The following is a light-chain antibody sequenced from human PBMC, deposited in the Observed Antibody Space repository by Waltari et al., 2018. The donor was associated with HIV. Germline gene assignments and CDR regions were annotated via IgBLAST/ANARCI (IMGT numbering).Light chain of an antibody. Sequence: SYVLTQPPSVSVAPGQTARVTCGGDNVETKNVHWYQQKAGRAPVLVLYDDSARPSGTPERFSGSNSGNTATLTINRVEAGDEADYYCHVWDSGTDDYVFGTGTKVTV. CDR1: NVETKN. J-gene: IGLJ1*01. V-gene: IGLV3-21*02. CDR3: HVWDSGTDDYV. CDR2: DDS.